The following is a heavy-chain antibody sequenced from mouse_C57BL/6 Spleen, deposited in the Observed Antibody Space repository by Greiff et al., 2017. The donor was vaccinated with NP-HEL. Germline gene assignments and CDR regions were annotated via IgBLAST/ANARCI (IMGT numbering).Heavy chain of an antibody. CDR1: GYTFTSYW. CDR3: ARGSVITTIRYAMDY. CDR2: IDPSDSYT. D-gene: IGHD1-1*01. Sequence: VQLQQPGAELVMPGASVKLSCKASGYTFTSYWMHWVKQRPGQGLEWIGEIDPSDSYTNYNQKFKGKSTLTVDKSSSTAYMQLSSLTSEDSAVYYCARGSVITTIRYAMDYWGQGTSVTVSS. J-gene: IGHJ4*01. V-gene: IGHV1-69*01.